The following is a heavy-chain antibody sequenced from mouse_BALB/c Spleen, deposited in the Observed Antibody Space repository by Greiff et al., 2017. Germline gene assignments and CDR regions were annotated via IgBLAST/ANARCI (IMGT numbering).Heavy chain of an antibody. V-gene: IGHV1-12*01. J-gene: IGHJ3*01. D-gene: IGHD2-10*01. CDR2: IYPGNGDT. CDR3: ARAYYGGAWFAY. CDR1: GYTFTSYN. Sequence: LQQPGAELVKPGASVKMSCKASGYTFTSYNMHWVKQTPGQGLEWIGAIYPGNGDTSYNQKFKGKATLTADKSSSTAYMQLSSLTSEDSAVYYCARAYYGGAWFAYWGQGTLVTVSA.